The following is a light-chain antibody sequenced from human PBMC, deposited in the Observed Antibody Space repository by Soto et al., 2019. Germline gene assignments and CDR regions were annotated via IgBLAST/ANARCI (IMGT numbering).Light chain of an antibody. V-gene: IGKV3-20*01. CDR2: GAS. Sequence: EIVLTQSPGTLSLSPGERATLSCRASQSVSSSYLAWYQQKPGQAPRLLIYGASSRATGIPDRFSGSGSGTDFTLTISILEPEDFAVYYCQHYKTFGQGTKVDSK. CDR1: QSVSSSY. CDR3: QHYKT. J-gene: IGKJ1*01.